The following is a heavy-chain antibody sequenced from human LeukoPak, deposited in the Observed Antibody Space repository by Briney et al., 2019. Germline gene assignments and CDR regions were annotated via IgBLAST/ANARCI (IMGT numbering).Heavy chain of an antibody. CDR1: GASISSGTDY. J-gene: IGHJ4*02. CDR3: ARESLGPPYYFDY. CDR2: IYTSGST. Sequence: SQTLSLTCNVSGASISSGTDYWSWIRQPAGKGLEWIVRIYTSGSTKYNPSLKSRVTISIDTSKNQFSLKLTSVTAADTAVYYCARESLGPPYYFDYWGQGTLVTVSS. V-gene: IGHV4-61*02. D-gene: IGHD1-26*01.